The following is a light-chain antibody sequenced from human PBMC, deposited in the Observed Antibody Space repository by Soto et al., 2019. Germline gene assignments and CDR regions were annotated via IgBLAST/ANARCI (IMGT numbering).Light chain of an antibody. J-gene: IGLJ2*01. CDR3: QTWGTGIRV. CDR1: SGHSSYA. Sequence: QPVLTQSPSASASLGASVKLTCTLSSGHSSYAIEWHQQQPEKGPRYLMKLNSDGSHSKGDGIPDRFSGSSSGAERYLTIASLQYEDEADYYCQTWGTGIRVFGGGTKVTVL. CDR2: LNSDGSH. V-gene: IGLV4-69*01.